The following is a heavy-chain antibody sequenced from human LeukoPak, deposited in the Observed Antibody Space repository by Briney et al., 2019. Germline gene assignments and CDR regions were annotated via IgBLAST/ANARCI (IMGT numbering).Heavy chain of an antibody. CDR2: ISGSGGST. J-gene: IGHJ4*02. CDR1: GFTFSSYA. Sequence: PGGSLRLSCAASGFTFSSYAISWVRQAPGKGLEWVSAISGSGGSTYYADSVKGRFTISRDNSKNTLYLQMNSLRAEDTAVYYCAKTWGFGGYSGYFDYWGQGTLVTVSS. CDR3: AKTWGFGGYSGYFDY. V-gene: IGHV3-23*01. D-gene: IGHD3-3*01.